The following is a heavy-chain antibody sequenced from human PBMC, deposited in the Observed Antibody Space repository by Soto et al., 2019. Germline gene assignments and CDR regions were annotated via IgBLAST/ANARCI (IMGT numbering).Heavy chain of an antibody. CDR2: IYSSGIT. CDR1: GGSISGYY. J-gene: IGHJ4*02. V-gene: IGHV4-4*07. Sequence: SETLSLTCTVSGGSISGYYWTWIRQPAGKGLEWIGRIYSSGITNYNPSLRSRVTMSVDTSRNQLSLRLTSVTAADTAVYFCARLYDSGGYYELEYWGQGALVTVSS. D-gene: IGHD3-22*01. CDR3: ARLYDSGGYYELEY.